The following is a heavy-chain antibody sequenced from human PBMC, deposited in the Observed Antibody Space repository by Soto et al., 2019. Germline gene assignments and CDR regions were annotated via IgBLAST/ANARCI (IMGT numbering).Heavy chain of an antibody. CDR2: IYPGDSDT. Sequence: PGESLQISCKGSVYSFTSYWIGWVRQMPGKGLEWMGVIYPGDSDTRYSPSFRGQVTISADKSISTAYLQWSSLKASDTAMYYCAILTAGRSGTYSNHYCVDDWGQGNLVTVS. J-gene: IGHJ4*02. CDR1: VYSFTSYW. D-gene: IGHD1-26*01. CDR3: AILTAGRSGTYSNHYCVDD. V-gene: IGHV5-51*01.